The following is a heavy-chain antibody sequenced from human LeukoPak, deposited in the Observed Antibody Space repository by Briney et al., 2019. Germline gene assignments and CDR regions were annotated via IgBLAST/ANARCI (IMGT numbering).Heavy chain of an antibody. CDR3: ARYNFDSSGYYRRWFDP. V-gene: IGHV4-61*05. CDR2: IHYTGST. Sequence: SETLSLTCTVSGDSISSSTYYWSWIRQPPGKGLEWIGYIHYTGSTNYNPSLKSRVTISEDTSKNQFSMKLSSVTAADTAVYYCARYNFDSSGYYRRWFDPWGQGTLVTVSS. J-gene: IGHJ5*02. CDR1: GDSISSSTYY. D-gene: IGHD3-22*01.